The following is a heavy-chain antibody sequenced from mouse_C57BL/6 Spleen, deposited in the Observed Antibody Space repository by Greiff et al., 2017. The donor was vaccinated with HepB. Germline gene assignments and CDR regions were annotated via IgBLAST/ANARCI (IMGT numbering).Heavy chain of an antibody. CDR2: IYWDDDK. CDR1: GFSLSTSGMG. D-gene: IGHD1-1*01. CDR3: ARTFTTVVATYRYWYFDV. V-gene: IGHV8-12*01. J-gene: IGHJ1*03. Sequence: QVTLKVSGPGILQSSQTLSLTCSFSGFSLSTSGMGVSWIRQPSGKGLEWLAHIYWDDDKRYNPSLKSRLTISKDTSRNQLFLKITSGDTADTATYYCARTFTTVVATYRYWYFDVWGTGTTVTVSS.